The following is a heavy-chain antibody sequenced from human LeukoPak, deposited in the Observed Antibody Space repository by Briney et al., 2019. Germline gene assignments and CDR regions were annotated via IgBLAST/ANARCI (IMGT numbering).Heavy chain of an antibody. J-gene: IGHJ4*02. CDR2: IWDDGSKK. CDR1: GFTFSSYG. CDR3: ARDRAGDYDSSGYYYGNFDY. Sequence: PGRSLRLSCAASGFTFSSYGMHWVRQAPVKGLEWVAVIWDDGSKKFYADSLKGRFTISRDNSENTLYLQMNSLTAEDTAVYYCARDRAGDYDSSGYYYGNFDYWGQGTLVTVSS. V-gene: IGHV3-33*01. D-gene: IGHD3-22*01.